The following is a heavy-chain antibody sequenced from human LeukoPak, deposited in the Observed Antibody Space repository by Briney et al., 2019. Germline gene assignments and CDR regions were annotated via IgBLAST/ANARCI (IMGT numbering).Heavy chain of an antibody. CDR1: GFTFSSYG. CDR3: ARDLDSSNYYQGFDY. CDR2: IQYDGSKK. Sequence: GGSLRLSCAASGFTFSSYGMHWVRQAPGKGLEWVAFIQYDGSKKYYADSVKGRFTIPRDNAKNSLYLQMNSLRAEDTAVYYCARDLDSSNYYQGFDYWGQGTVVTVSS. V-gene: IGHV3-30*02. J-gene: IGHJ4*02. D-gene: IGHD3-22*01.